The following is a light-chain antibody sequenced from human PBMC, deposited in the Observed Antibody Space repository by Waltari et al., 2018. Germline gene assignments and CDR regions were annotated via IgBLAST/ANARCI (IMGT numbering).Light chain of an antibody. CDR1: QSISNK. J-gene: IGKJ2*01. V-gene: IGKV3-15*01. CDR3: QQYNSWPYT. Sequence: EIAMTQSPATLSVSPGERAILSCRARQSISNKLAWYQQKPGQAPRLLIYDASTRATGIPATFSGSGSGTEFTLTISSLQSEDFVVYYCQQYNSWPYTFGQGTKLEIK. CDR2: DAS.